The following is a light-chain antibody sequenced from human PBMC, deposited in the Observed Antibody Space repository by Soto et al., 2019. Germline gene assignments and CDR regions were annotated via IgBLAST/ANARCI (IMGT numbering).Light chain of an antibody. J-gene: IGKJ1*01. Sequence: IVLTQSPGPLSLSPGESATLSCRASQSVSSSYLAWYQQKPGQAPKLLIFGASIRATDIPDRFSGSGSGTDFTLTISRLEPEDFAVYYCQQYNNWPRTFGQGTKVDIK. CDR2: GAS. CDR1: QSVSSSY. CDR3: QQYNNWPRT. V-gene: IGKV3-20*01.